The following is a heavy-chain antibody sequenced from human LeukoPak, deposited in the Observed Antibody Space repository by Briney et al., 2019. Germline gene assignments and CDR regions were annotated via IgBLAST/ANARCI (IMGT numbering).Heavy chain of an antibody. Sequence: SVKVSCKASGYTFTSYGISWVRQAPGQGLEWMGGISAYNGNTNYAQKLQGRVTMTTDTSTSTAYMELRSLRSDDTAVYYCARSGLVDSSSARDAFDIWGQGTMVTVSS. CDR1: GYTFTSYG. D-gene: IGHD3-22*01. CDR3: ARSGLVDSSSARDAFDI. CDR2: ISAYNGNT. V-gene: IGHV1-18*01. J-gene: IGHJ3*02.